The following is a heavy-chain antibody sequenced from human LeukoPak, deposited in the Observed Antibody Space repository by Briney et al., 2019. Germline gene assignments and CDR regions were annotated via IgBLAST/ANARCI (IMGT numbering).Heavy chain of an antibody. CDR2: IKQDGSEK. Sequence: GGSLRLSCAASGFTFSSYRMSWVRQAPGKGLEWVANIKQDGSEKYYVDSVKGRFTISRDNAKNSLYLQMNSLRAEDTAVYYCARVDFKGYYDFWSGKYDAFDIWGQGTMVTVSS. V-gene: IGHV3-7*01. D-gene: IGHD3-3*01. CDR1: GFTFSSYR. CDR3: ARVDFKGYYDFWSGKYDAFDI. J-gene: IGHJ3*02.